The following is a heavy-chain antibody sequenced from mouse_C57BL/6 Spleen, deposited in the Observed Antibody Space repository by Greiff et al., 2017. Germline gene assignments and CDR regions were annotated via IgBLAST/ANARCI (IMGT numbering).Heavy chain of an antibody. CDR1: GYTFTDYN. CDR2: INTNNGGT. J-gene: IGHJ4*01. Sequence: EVQLQQSGPELVKPGASVKIPCKASGYTFTDYNMDGVKQSHGKSLEWIGDINTNNGGTTYNQKFKGKATLTVDKSSSTAYMELRSLTSEDTAIYCCARSRFYDYGRAMDYWGQGTSVTVSS. CDR3: ARSRFYDYGRAMDY. D-gene: IGHD2-4*01. V-gene: IGHV1-18*01.